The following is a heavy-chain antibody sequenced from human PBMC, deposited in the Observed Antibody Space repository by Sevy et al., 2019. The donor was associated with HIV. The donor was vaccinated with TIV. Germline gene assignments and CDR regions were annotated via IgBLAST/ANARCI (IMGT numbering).Heavy chain of an antibody. CDR2: INKSGIT. Sequence: SETLSLTCAVHDGSFSGYCWNWIRQLPGKGLEWIGEINKSGITYYNPSLKSRVTISVDTSKKQFSLKLNSVTAVDSAVYFCARSPPVVVVPGAPSWFDPWGQGTLVTVSS. CDR3: ARSPPVVVVPGAPSWFDP. V-gene: IGHV4-34*01. D-gene: IGHD2-2*01. CDR1: DGSFSGYC. J-gene: IGHJ5*02.